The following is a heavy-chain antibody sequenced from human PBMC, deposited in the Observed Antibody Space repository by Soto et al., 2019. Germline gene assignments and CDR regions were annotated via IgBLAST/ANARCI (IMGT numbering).Heavy chain of an antibody. J-gene: IGHJ6*02. D-gene: IGHD2-2*01. CDR1: GFTFSDHY. Sequence: EVQLVESGGGLVQPGGSLRLSCAASGFTFSDHYMDWVRQAPGKGLEWVGRSRNKANSYTTEYAASVTDRFTISRDNSKNTLYLQRNSLKTEDTAVYYCARGYCSRASCYWEEFYGMDVWGQGNTVTVSS. CDR2: SRNKANSYTT. CDR3: ARGYCSRASCYWEEFYGMDV. V-gene: IGHV3-72*01.